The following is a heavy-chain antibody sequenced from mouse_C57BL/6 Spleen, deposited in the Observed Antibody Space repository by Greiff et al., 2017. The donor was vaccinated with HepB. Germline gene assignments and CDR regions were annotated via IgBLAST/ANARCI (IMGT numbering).Heavy chain of an antibody. Sequence: VHVKQSGAELVKPGASVKLSCTASGFNIKDYYMHWVKQRTEQGLEWIGRIDPEDGKTKYAPKFQGKATITADTSSNTAYLQLSSLTSEDTAVYYCARSYYGSSPFAYWGQGTLVTVSA. V-gene: IGHV14-2*01. CDR1: GFNIKDYY. CDR3: ARSYYGSSPFAY. CDR2: IDPEDGKT. J-gene: IGHJ3*01. D-gene: IGHD1-1*01.